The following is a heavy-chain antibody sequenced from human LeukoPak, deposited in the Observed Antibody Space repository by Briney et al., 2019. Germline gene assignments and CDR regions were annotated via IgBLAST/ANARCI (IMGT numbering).Heavy chain of an antibody. Sequence: GESLKISCKGSGYSFTNYWIGWVRQMPGKGLEWMGIIYPADSDTRYSPSFQGQVTISVDKSISTAYPQWSSLKASDTAMYFCARHDNWNDDHYWGQGTLVTVSS. CDR3: ARHDNWNDDHY. D-gene: IGHD1-20*01. CDR2: IYPADSDT. J-gene: IGHJ4*02. CDR1: GYSFTNYW. V-gene: IGHV5-51*01.